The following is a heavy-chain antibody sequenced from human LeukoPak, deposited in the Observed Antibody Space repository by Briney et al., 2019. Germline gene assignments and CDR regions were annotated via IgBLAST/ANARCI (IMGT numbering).Heavy chain of an antibody. J-gene: IGHJ5*02. CDR2: ISGSGGKT. CDR3: AREGTYYDSSGYYVS. V-gene: IGHV3-23*01. Sequence: GGSLRLSCAASGFTFSSFAMTWVRQAPGKGLEWVSVISGSGGKTYYADSVKGRFTLSRDNSNRTLSLEMSSLRVEDTAVYYCAREGTYYDSSGYYVSWGQGTLVTVSA. CDR1: GFTFSSFA. D-gene: IGHD3-22*01.